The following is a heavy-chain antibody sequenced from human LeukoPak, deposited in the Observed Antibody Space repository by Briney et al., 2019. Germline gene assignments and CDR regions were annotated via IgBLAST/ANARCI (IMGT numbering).Heavy chain of an antibody. CDR2: IGGSGGST. V-gene: IGHV3-23*01. J-gene: IGHJ4*02. D-gene: IGHD2-15*01. CDR3: AKVRRELTLTHFDY. CDR1: GFTFSSYA. Sequence: GGSLRLSCAASGFTFSSYAMTWVREAPGRGLEWGSAIGGSGGSTYYADSVKGRFTISRDNSKNTLFLQMNSLRAEDTAVYYCAKVRRELTLTHFDYWGRGTLVTVSS.